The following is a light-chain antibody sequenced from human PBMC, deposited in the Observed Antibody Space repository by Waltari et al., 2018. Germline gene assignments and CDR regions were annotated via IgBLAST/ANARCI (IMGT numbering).Light chain of an antibody. J-gene: IGKJ5*01. Sequence: EIVLTQSPATLSLSPGQRGTLSCRASQSVGVNLAWYQQKPGQAPRLLIYDASNRATGIPARFSGSGSGTDFPLTITGLEPEDFAVYYCQQRRTWPSITFGQGTRLEI. CDR1: QSVGVN. CDR3: QQRRTWPSIT. V-gene: IGKV3-11*01. CDR2: DAS.